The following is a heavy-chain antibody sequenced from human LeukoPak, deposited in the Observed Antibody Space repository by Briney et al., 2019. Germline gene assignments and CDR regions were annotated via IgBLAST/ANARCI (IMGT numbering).Heavy chain of an antibody. V-gene: IGHV3-23*01. CDR2: ISGSGGST. Sequence: PGGSLRLSCAASGFTFSSYAMSWVRQAPGKGLEWVSAISGSGGSTYYADSVKGRFTISRDNSMNTLYLQMNSLRAEDTAVYYCARAPRNYVWGSYRPIYFDYWGQGTLVTVSS. CDR3: ARAPRNYVWGSYRPIYFDY. D-gene: IGHD3-16*02. CDR1: GFTFSSYA. J-gene: IGHJ4*02.